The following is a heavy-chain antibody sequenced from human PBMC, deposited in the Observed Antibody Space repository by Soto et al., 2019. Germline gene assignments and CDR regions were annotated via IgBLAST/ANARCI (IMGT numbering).Heavy chain of an antibody. J-gene: IGHJ6*02. D-gene: IGHD6-19*01. CDR1: GFTFRSYA. CDR2: ISGSGGST. Sequence: LRLSCAASGFTFRSYAMSWVRQAPGKGLEWVSAISGSGGSTYYADSVKGRFTISRDNSKNTLYLQRNSLRAEDTAVYYCASGTRYSSGWYRYYYYGMDVWGQGTTVTVSS. CDR3: ASGTRYSSGWYRYYYYGMDV. V-gene: IGHV3-23*01.